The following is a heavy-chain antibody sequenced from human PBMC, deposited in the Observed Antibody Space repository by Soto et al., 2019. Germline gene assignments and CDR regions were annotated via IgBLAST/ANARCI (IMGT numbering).Heavy chain of an antibody. V-gene: IGHV4-59*01. Sequence: PSETLSLTCTVSGGSISSYYWSWIRQPPGKGLEWIGYIYYSGSTNYNPSLKSRVTISVDTSKNQFSLKLSSVTAADTAVYYCARALILTGYYIHDAFDIWGQG. D-gene: IGHD3-9*01. CDR3: ARALILTGYYIHDAFDI. CDR2: IYYSGST. J-gene: IGHJ3*02. CDR1: GGSISSYY.